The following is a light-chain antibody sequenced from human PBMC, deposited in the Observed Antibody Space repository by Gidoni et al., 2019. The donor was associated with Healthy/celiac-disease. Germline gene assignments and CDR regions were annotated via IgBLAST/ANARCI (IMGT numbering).Light chain of an antibody. CDR3: SSYTSSSTLAGVV. Sequence: QSALTQPASVSGSPGQSTTISCTGTSSDVGGYNYVSWYQQHPGKAPKLMIYEVSNRPSGVSSRFSGSKSGNTASLTISGLQAEDEADYYCSSYTSSSTLAGVVFGGGTKLTVL. V-gene: IGLV2-14*01. CDR1: SSDVGGYNY. CDR2: EVS. J-gene: IGLJ2*01.